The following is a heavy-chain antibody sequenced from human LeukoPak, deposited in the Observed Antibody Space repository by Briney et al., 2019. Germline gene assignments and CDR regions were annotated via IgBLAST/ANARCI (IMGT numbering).Heavy chain of an antibody. CDR3: AKSALGGLSHPLYYFDW. CDR1: GFTFNNYM. Sequence: GGSLRLSCAASGFTFNNYMMAWVRQAPGKGLDWVAGISGIAGSTYYADSVKGRFTVSRDNSKNTLYLQMNSLRAGDPALYQCAKSALGGLSHPLYYFDWWGQGTLVTVSS. J-gene: IGHJ4*02. CDR2: ISGIAGST. V-gene: IGHV3-23*01. D-gene: IGHD3-16*02.